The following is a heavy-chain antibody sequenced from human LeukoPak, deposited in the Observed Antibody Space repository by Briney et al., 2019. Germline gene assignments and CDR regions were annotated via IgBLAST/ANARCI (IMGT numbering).Heavy chain of an antibody. CDR2: RGTDGST. D-gene: IGHD3-10*01. Sequence: PGGTLRISCAASGLTFYDQAMHWVSQAPGTGLEWVSPRGTDGSTYYADSVRGRFTISRDISENSLYLEISSLRTEDTALYHCASQTKYYSGSAGSYWGAFDLWGQGTMVTVSS. V-gene: IGHV3-43*02. CDR3: ASQTKYYSGSAGSYWGAFDL. CDR1: GLTFYDQA. J-gene: IGHJ3*01.